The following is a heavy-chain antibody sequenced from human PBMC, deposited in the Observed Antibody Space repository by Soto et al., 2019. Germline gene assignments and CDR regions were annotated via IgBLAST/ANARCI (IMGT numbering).Heavy chain of an antibody. J-gene: IGHJ5*02. V-gene: IGHV1-18*01. CDR3: XRDRSRLAMXXVVPFDP. CDR2: ISAYNGNT. Sequence: QVQLVQSGAEVKKPGASVKVSCKASGYTFTSYGISXXXXXXXXXXXXXXWISAYNGNTNYAQKLQGRVTMTTDTSXXXXXXXLXXXXXXXXXXXXXXRDRSRLAMXXVVPFDPWGQGTLVTVSS. CDR1: GYTFTSYG. D-gene: IGHD3-22*01.